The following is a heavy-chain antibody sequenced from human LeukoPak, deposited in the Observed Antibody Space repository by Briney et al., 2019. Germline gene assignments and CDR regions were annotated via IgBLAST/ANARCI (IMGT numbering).Heavy chain of an antibody. CDR1: GYTLTELS. Sequence: GESLKISCKGSGYTLTELSMHWVRQAPGKGLEWMGGFDPEDGETIYAQKFQGRVTMTEDTSTDTAYMELSSLRSEDTAVYYCATAGRITNFGVAPYDFDYWGQGTLVTVSS. D-gene: IGHD3-3*01. J-gene: IGHJ4*02. CDR3: ATAGRITNFGVAPYDFDY. CDR2: FDPEDGET. V-gene: IGHV1-24*01.